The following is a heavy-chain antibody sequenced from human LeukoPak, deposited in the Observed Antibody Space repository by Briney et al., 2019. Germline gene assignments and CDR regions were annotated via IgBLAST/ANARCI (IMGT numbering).Heavy chain of an antibody. CDR2: IDPGDSDT. D-gene: IGHD3-3*01. J-gene: IGHJ4*02. V-gene: IGHV5-51*01. CDR3: ARQNDFRLDY. Sequence: GESLKISCKGSGSSFTSYWIGWVRQMPGKGLEWMGIIDPGDSDTRYSPSFQGQVTISADKSISTAYLQWSSLKASDTAIYYCARQNDFRLDYWGQGTLVTVSS. CDR1: GSSFTSYW.